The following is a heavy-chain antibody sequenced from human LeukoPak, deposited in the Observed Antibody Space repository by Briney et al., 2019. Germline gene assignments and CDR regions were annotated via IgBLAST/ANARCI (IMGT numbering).Heavy chain of an antibody. CDR1: GFTFSSYA. CDR2: ISGSGGST. CDR3: ARGGSSWYYYFDY. Sequence: GGSLRLSCAASGFTFSSYAMSWVRQAPGKGLEWVSAISGSGGSTYYADSVKGRFTISRDNAKNSLYLQMNSLRAEDTAVYYCARGGSSWYYYFDYWGQGTLVTVSS. J-gene: IGHJ4*02. D-gene: IGHD6-13*01. V-gene: IGHV3-23*01.